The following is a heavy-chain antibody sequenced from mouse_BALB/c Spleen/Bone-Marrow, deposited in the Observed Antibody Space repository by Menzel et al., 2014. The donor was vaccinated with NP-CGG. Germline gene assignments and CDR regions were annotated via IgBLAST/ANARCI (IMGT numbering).Heavy chain of an antibody. D-gene: IGHD2-1*01. CDR2: IHPNSGNT. V-gene: IGHV1S130*01. CDR3: ARGGYGNYYFDH. J-gene: IGHJ2*01. CDR1: GYTFTSSW. Sequence: QVQLQQSGSVLVRPGASVKLSCKASGYTFTSSWMHWAKQRPGQGLEWIGEIHPNSGNTNYNEKYKGKATLTVDTSSSRAYVDLSSLTSEESAVYYCARGGYGNYYFDHWGQGTTRTVSS.